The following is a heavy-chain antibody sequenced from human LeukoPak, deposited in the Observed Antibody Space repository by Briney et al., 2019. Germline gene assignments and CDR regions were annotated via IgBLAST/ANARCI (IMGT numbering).Heavy chain of an antibody. D-gene: IGHD3-3*01. CDR2: IYYSGST. CDR1: GGSVSSGSYY. J-gene: IGHJ6*02. V-gene: IGHV4-61*01. Sequence: PSETLSLTCTVSGGSVSSGSYYWSWIRQPPGKGLEWIGYIYYSGSTNYNPSLKSRVTISVDTSKNQFSLKLSSVTAADTAVYYCARGVGDHYDFWSGAYYYYGMDVWGQGTTVTVSS. CDR3: ARGVGDHYDFWSGAYYYYGMDV.